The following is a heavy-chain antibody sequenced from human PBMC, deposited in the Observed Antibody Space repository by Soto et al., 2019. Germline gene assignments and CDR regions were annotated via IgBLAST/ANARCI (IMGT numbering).Heavy chain of an antibody. CDR3: ARPPIGYGGNSGWFDP. CDR1: GFTFSSYS. V-gene: IGHV3-21*01. CDR2: ISSSSSYI. J-gene: IGHJ5*02. D-gene: IGHD4-17*01. Sequence: GGSLRLSCAASGFTFSSYSMNWVRQAPGNGLEWVSSISSSSSYIYYADSVKGRFTISRDNAKNSLYLQMNSLRAEDTAVYYCARPPIGYGGNSGWFDPWGQGTLVTVSS.